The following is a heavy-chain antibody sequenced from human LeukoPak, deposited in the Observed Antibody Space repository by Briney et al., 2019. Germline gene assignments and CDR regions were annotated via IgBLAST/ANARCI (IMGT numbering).Heavy chain of an antibody. CDR3: ARDLAMVRGARYRPYNWFDP. J-gene: IGHJ5*02. V-gene: IGHV1-69*13. D-gene: IGHD3-10*01. CDR2: IIPTFGTA. CDR1: GGTFSSYA. Sequence: SVKVSCKASGGTFSSYAISWVRQAPGQGLEWMGGIIPTFGTAAYAQKFQGGVTISADESTSTAYMELSSLTSEDTAVYYCARDLAMVRGARYRPYNWFDPWGQGTLVTVSS.